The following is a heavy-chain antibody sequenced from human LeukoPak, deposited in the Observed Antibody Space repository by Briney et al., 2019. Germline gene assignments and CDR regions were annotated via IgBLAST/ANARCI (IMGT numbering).Heavy chain of an antibody. CDR1: GFTFSSYA. CDR3: AKAGVPPYYYGSRHYYGMEV. D-gene: IGHD3-10*01. Sequence: GGSLRLSCAASGFTFSSYAMSWVRQAPWKGLGLVSAMSGSGGSTYYADSVKVRFTISRDNSKNTLYLQMHRLSAEDTAVYYCAKAGVPPYYYGSRHYYGMEVWGQGTTVTVSS. J-gene: IGHJ6*02. CDR2: MSGSGGST. V-gene: IGHV3-23*01.